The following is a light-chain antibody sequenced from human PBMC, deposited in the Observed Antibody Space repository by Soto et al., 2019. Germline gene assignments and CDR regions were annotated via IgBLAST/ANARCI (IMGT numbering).Light chain of an antibody. CDR1: SSSIGAGYE. CDR3: QSYDSSLSGYV. CDR2: GNG. V-gene: IGLV1-40*01. J-gene: IGLJ1*01. Sequence: SVLTQPPSVSGAPGQRVTISCSGTSSSIGAGYEVHWYHQLPGTAPKLVVSGNGNRPSGVPDRLSASKSGTSASLAITGLQAEDEADYYCQSYDSSLSGYVFGTGTKVTVL.